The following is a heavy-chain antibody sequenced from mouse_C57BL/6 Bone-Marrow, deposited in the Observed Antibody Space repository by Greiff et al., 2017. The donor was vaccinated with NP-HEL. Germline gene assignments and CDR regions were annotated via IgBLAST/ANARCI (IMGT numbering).Heavy chain of an antibody. CDR2: IYPGSGST. Sequence: QVHVKQPGAELVKPGASVKMSCKASGYTFTSYWITWVKQRPGQGLEWIGDIYPGSGSTNYNEKFKSKATLTVDTASSTAYMQLSSLTSEDSAVYYCAREIYYGNPGVWGTGTTVTVSS. J-gene: IGHJ1*03. CDR3: AREIYYGNPGV. V-gene: IGHV1-55*01. CDR1: GYTFTSYW. D-gene: IGHD2-1*01.